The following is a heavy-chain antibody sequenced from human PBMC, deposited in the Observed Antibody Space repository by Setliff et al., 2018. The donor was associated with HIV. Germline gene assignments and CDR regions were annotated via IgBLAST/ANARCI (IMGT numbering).Heavy chain of an antibody. V-gene: IGHV4-4*07. Sequence: SETLSLTCTVSGGSVSLYYWNWMRQPVGKGLEWIGRLFTSGKTIFSPSLKSRVSMSVDTSKNAVSLKLDSVTAGDSAVYFCARDLFNEWQGHYYYYMDVWGKGTTVTVSS. CDR1: GGSVSLYY. J-gene: IGHJ6*03. CDR3: ARDLFNEWQGHYYYYMDV. D-gene: IGHD3-3*01. CDR2: LFTSGKT.